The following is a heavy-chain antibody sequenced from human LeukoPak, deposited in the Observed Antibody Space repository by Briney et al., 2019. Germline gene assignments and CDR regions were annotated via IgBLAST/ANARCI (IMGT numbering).Heavy chain of an antibody. CDR2: IYYTGTT. CDR1: GGSISSSTYY. D-gene: IGHD3-16*01. CDR3: ASAPRQGSIGGLDY. J-gene: IGHJ4*02. V-gene: IGHV4-39*02. Sequence: KPSETLSLTCTVSGGSISSSTYYWGWIRQPPGQGREWIGAIYYTGTTYYNPSLRSRVTISVDTSKNHFSLNLSSVTAADTALYYCASAPRQGSIGGLDYWGQGTLVTVSS.